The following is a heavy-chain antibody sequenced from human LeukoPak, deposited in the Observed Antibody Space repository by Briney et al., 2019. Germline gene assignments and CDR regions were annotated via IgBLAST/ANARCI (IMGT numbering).Heavy chain of an antibody. CDR1: GFTFSSYG. CDR3: AKDEMISGSYYFGFVDY. Sequence: GGSLRLSCAASGFTFSSYGVHWVRRAPGKGLEWVAVISYDGSNKYYADSVKGRFTISRDNSKNTLYLQMNSLRAEDTAVYYCAKDEMISGSYYFGFVDYWGQGTLVTVSS. J-gene: IGHJ4*02. D-gene: IGHD1-26*01. CDR2: ISYDGSNK. V-gene: IGHV3-30*18.